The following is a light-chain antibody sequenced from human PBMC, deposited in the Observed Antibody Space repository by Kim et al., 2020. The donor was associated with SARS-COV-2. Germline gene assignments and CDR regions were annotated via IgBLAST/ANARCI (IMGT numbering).Light chain of an antibody. V-gene: IGKV1-27*01. J-gene: IGKJ1*01. CDR3: QKYNSGPWT. CDR2: AAS. Sequence: ASIGDRVTITCRASQDISNYLVWYQQKPGKVPKLLIYAASTLQSGVPSRFSGSGSGTDFTLSITNLQPEDVATYYCQKYNSGPWTFGQGTKVEIK. CDR1: QDISNY.